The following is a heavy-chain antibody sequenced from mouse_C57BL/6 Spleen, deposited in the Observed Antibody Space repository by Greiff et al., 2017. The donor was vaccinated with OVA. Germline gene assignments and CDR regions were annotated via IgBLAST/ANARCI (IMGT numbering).Heavy chain of an antibody. D-gene: IGHD1-1*01. J-gene: IGHJ1*03. CDR1: GFTFSDYY. Sequence: EVKLVESGGGLVQPGGSLKLSCAASGFTFSDYYMYWVRQTPEKRLEWVAYISNGGGSTYYPDTVKGRFTLSRDNAKHTLYLQMSRLKSEDTAMYYCAITTVVGLRYFDVWGTGTTVTVSS. CDR2: ISNGGGST. V-gene: IGHV5-12*01. CDR3: AITTVVGLRYFDV.